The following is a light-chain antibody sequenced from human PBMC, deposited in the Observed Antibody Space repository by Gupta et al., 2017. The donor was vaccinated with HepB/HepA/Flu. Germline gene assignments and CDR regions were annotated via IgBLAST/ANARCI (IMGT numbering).Light chain of an antibody. V-gene: IGLV10-54*04. CDR1: SNNDGNQG. J-gene: IGLJ2*01. CDR2: NNN. Sequence: QAGLTQPPSVSKGLRQTATLNCTGNSNNDGNQGAAWLQQQQGHPHKHLSDNNNNRPSGISDRFLSSTSGNTASLPTXGXQPEDEXDDYCSASASSLSALVFGGGTKLTVL. CDR3: SASASSLSALV.